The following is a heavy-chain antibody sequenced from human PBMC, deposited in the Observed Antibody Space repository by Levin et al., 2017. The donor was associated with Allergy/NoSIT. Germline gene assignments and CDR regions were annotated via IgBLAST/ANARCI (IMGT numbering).Heavy chain of an antibody. CDR3: AKFRGYSYTDAFDI. CDR1: GFTFSSYA. V-gene: IGHV3-23*01. Sequence: PGGSLRLSCAASGFTFSSYAMAWVRQAPGKGLEWVSAVSGSGSSTYYADSVKGRFTISRDNSKNTLSLQMNSLRAEDTAVYYCAKFRGYSYTDAFDIWGQGTMVTVSS. D-gene: IGHD5-18*01. J-gene: IGHJ3*02. CDR2: VSGSGSST.